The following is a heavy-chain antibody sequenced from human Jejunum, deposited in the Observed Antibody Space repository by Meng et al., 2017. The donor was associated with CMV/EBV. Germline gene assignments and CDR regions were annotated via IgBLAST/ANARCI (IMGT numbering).Heavy chain of an antibody. D-gene: IGHD3-3*01. Sequence: ACVAFGFTLNSFHMHWVRRAPGRGLEWVAVISSDATKQHYAESVKGRFTISRDNSKSTLYLQMNSLRAEDTAVYYCARDPGVDFWGQGTLVTVSS. CDR3: ARDPGVDF. CDR1: GFTLNSFH. CDR2: ISSDATKQ. V-gene: IGHV3-30*19. J-gene: IGHJ4*02.